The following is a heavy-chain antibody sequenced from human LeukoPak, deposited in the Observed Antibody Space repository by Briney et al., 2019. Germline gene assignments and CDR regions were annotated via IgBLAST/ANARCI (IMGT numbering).Heavy chain of an antibody. CDR3: ARGDDGLDY. J-gene: IGHJ4*02. Sequence: GASVKVSCKASGGTFSSYAISWVRQAPGQGLEWMGWINPNSGGTNYAQKFQGRVTMTRDTSISTAYMELSRLRSDDTAVYYCARGDDGLDYWGQGTLVTVSS. CDR2: INPNSGGT. V-gene: IGHV1-2*02. CDR1: GGTFSSYA.